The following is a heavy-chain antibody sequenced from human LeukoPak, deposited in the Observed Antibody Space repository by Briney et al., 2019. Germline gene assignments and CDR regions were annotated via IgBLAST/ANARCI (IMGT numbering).Heavy chain of an antibody. CDR1: GGSISSYY. V-gene: IGHV4-4*07. D-gene: IGHD2-15*01. J-gene: IGHJ4*02. Sequence: SETLSLTCTVSGGSISSYYWSWIRQPAGKGLEWIGRISSSGSTNYNPSLKSRVTISVDKSKNQFSLKLSSVTAADTAVYYCARDFVVVVAATNDYWGQGTLVTVSS. CDR3: ARDFVVVVAATNDY. CDR2: ISSSGST.